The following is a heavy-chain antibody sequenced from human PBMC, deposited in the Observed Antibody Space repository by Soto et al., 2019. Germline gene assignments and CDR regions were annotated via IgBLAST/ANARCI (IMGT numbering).Heavy chain of an antibody. CDR3: ARDAGYSYGPFDY. J-gene: IGHJ4*02. Sequence: PGGSLRISCAACGFTVSSYSMDWVRQAPGKGLEWVSYISSSSSTIYYADSVKGRFTISRDNAKNSLYLQMNSLRDEDTAVYYCARDAGYSYGPFDYWGQGTLVTVSS. CDR1: GFTVSSYS. V-gene: IGHV3-48*02. D-gene: IGHD5-18*01. CDR2: ISSSSSTI.